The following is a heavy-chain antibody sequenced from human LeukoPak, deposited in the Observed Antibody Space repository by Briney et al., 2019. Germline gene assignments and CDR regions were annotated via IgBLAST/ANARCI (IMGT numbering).Heavy chain of an antibody. D-gene: IGHD2-8*02. V-gene: IGHV1-2*02. CDR2: IDTNTGAT. Sequence: GASVKVSCKASGYTFTAYYIHWVRQAPGQGLEWMGWIDTNTGATKYAQKFQGRVTITRDTSTGTAYMELSSLISGDTALYYCASEAFCAGGSCNMQRVASWGPGTLVTVSS. CDR1: GYTFTAYY. J-gene: IGHJ4*02. CDR3: ASEAFCAGGSCNMQRVAS.